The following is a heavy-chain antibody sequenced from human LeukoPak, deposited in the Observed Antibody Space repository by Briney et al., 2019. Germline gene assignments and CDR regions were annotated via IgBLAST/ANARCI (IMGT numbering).Heavy chain of an antibody. V-gene: IGHV3-74*01. CDR1: GFTFSSYW. Sequence: GGSLRLSCEASGFTFSSYWMHWVRQAPGMGLVWVSHINTDGRSTNYADSVRGRFTVSRDNAKNTLNLQMNSLRVEDTAVYYCARDNGGVDYWGQGTLVTVSS. CDR2: INTDGRST. J-gene: IGHJ4*02. CDR3: ARDNGGVDY. D-gene: IGHD2-8*01.